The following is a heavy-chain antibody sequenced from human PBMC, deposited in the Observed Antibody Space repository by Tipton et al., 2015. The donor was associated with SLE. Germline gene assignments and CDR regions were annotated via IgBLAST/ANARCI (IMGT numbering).Heavy chain of an antibody. CDR2: IDYTANP. D-gene: IGHD3-22*01. CDR3: ARGGTYHDSSGNIDY. CDR1: GGSIGSFY. J-gene: IGHJ4*02. V-gene: IGHV4-59*01. Sequence: TLSLTCTVSGGSIGSFYWSWIRQPPGKGLEWIGNIDYTANPNYSPSLKSRVTISIDTSTNHFSLKLRSVTAADTAVYYCARGGTYHDSSGNIDYWGQGTLVTASS.